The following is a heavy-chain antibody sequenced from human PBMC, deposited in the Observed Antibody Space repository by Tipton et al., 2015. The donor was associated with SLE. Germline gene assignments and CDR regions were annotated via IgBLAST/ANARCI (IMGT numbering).Heavy chain of an antibody. D-gene: IGHD6-13*01. CDR2: INHSGINHSGST. J-gene: IGHJ6*03. V-gene: IGHV4-61*02. Sequence: TLSLTCAVSGGSISSGSYYWSWIRQPAGKGLEWIGEINHSGINHSGSTNYNPSLKSRVTISLDTSKNQFSLKVSSVTAADTAVYYCARGLLYSSTHYYYYYYMDVWGKGTTVTVSS. CDR3: ARGLLYSSTHYYYYYYMDV. CDR1: GGSISSGSYY.